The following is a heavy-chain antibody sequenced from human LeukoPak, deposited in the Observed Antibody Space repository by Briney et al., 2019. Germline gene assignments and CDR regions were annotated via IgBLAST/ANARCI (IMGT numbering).Heavy chain of an antibody. D-gene: IGHD2-15*01. V-gene: IGHV1-18*01. Sequence: ASVKVSCKASGGTFSSYAISWVRQAPGQGLEWMGWISAYNGNTNYAQKLQGRVTMTTDTSTSTAYMELRSLRSDDTAVYYCARLRCNSGSCSRGWGDAFDIWGQGTLVTVSS. CDR1: GGTFSSYA. J-gene: IGHJ3*02. CDR3: ARLRCNSGSCSRGWGDAFDI. CDR2: ISAYNGNT.